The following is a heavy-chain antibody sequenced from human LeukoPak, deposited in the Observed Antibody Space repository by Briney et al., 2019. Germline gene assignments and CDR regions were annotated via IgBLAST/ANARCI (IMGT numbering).Heavy chain of an antibody. CDR2: IRYDGSNK. CDR1: GFTFSSYG. J-gene: IGHJ4*02. Sequence: PGGSLRLSCAASGFTFSSYGMHWVRQAPGQGLEWVAFIRYDGSNKYYADSVKGRFTISRDNSKNTLYLQMNSLRAEDTAVYYCAKDPPNIAAAGTNFDYWGQGTLVTVSS. D-gene: IGHD6-13*01. CDR3: AKDPPNIAAAGTNFDY. V-gene: IGHV3-30*02.